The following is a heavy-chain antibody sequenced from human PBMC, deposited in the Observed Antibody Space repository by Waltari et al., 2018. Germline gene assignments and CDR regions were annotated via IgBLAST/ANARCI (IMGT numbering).Heavy chain of an antibody. CDR3: ARQLRFVDWIPRYFDS. J-gene: IGHJ4*02. D-gene: IGHD3-3*01. V-gene: IGHV4-39*01. Sequence: QMELQESGPRLVKPSETLSLTCNVSGDSISGSRNYWAWLRQPPGKNLQWIGSIYYSGTTYYNPSLKGRFAISVDTSTNQFSLNVNSVTAADTGIYYCARQLRFVDWIPRYFDSWGRGTLATVSS. CDR2: IYYSGTT. CDR1: GDSISGSRNY.